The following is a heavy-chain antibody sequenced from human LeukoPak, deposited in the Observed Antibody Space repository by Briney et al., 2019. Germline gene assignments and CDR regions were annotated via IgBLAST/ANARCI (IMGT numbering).Heavy chain of an antibody. CDR1: GGSISSSSYY. CDR3: ARLAILQGGFDY. J-gene: IGHJ4*02. V-gene: IGHV4-39*01. D-gene: IGHD2-15*01. CDR2: IYYSGST. Sequence: SETLSLTCTVSGGSISSSSYYWGWIRQPPGKGLEWIGSIYYSGSTYYNPSLKSRVTISVDTSKNQFSLKLSSVTAADTAVYYCARLAILQGGFDYWGQGTLVTVSS.